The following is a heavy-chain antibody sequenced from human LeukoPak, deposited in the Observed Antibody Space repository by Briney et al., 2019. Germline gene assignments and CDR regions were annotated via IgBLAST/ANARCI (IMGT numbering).Heavy chain of an antibody. CDR3: AREWDMGAGRTFDI. CDR2: ISSSGSTI. D-gene: IGHD1-26*01. Sequence: GGSLRLSCAASGFTFSDYYMSWIRQAPGKGLEWVSYISSSGSTIYYADSVKGRFTISRDNAKNSLYLQMNSLRAEDTAVYYCAREWDMGAGRTFDIWGQGTMVTVSS. J-gene: IGHJ3*02. CDR1: GFTFSDYY. V-gene: IGHV3-11*04.